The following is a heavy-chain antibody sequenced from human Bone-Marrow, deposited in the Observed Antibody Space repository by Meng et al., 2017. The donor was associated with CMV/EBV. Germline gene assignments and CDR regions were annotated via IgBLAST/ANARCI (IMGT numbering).Heavy chain of an antibody. V-gene: IGHV1-18*01. D-gene: IGHD6-19*01. CDR2: ISAYNGNT. Sequence: ASVKVSCKASGYTFTSYGISWVRQAPGQGLEGMGWISAYNGNTNYAQKLQGRVTMTTDTSTSTAYMELRSLRSDATAVYYCASVRDSGWYYFDYWGQGTLVTVSS. CDR1: GYTFTSYG. J-gene: IGHJ4*02. CDR3: ASVRDSGWYYFDY.